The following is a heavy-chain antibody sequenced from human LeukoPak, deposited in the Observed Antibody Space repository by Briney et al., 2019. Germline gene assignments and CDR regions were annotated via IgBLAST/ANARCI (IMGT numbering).Heavy chain of an antibody. J-gene: IGHJ3*02. CDR1: GYTFTGYY. V-gene: IGHV1-2*02. CDR2: INPNSGGT. D-gene: IGHD3-22*01. Sequence: ASVKVSCKASGYTFTGYYMNWVRQAPRQGLEWMGWINPNSGGTNYAQKFQGRVTMTRDTSISTAYMELSRLRSDDTAVYYCASYYYDSSVAAFDIWGQGTMVTVSS. CDR3: ASYYYDSSVAAFDI.